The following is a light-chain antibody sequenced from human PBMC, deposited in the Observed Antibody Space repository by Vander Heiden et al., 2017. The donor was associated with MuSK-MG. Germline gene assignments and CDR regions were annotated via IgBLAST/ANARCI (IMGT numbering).Light chain of an antibody. CDR1: HSVDSD. Sequence: ETVMTQSPGTLSVSTGDRVTLSCRASHSVDSDLAWLHQRPGQAPRLLVHGASTTAAGIPDRFIGSGFGTDFTLTITSLQSEDSGVYFCQQYKNWPPWTFGQGTRVEIK. CDR2: GAS. J-gene: IGKJ1*01. V-gene: IGKV3D-15*01. CDR3: QQYKNWPPWT.